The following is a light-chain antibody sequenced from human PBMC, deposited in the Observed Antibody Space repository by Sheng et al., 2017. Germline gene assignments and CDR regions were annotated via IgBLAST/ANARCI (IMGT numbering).Light chain of an antibody. V-gene: IGKV3D-20*02. Sequence: EIVLTQSPGTLSLSPGERATLSCRASQTVSSSYLAWYQQKPGQAPRLLIYGASSRATGIPDRFSGSGSGTDFTLTISRLEPEDFAVYYCQQRSIWVTFGGGTKVEIK. J-gene: IGKJ4*01. CDR2: GAS. CDR1: QTVSSSY. CDR3: QQRSIWVT.